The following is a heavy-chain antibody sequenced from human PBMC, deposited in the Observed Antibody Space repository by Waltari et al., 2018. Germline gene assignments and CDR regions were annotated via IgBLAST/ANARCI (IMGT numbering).Heavy chain of an antibody. V-gene: IGHV3-30*18. CDR2: AFCDGTKT. CDR1: GFSIRTFG. D-gene: IGHD3-10*01. CDR3: AKDAFGNTYLDH. J-gene: IGHJ5*02. Sequence: VQLVESGGGVVQPGMSLRLSCAASGFSIRTFGMHWVRQAPGKGLEWVALAFCDGTKTDYADSVRGRFTISRDNSKNTLYLDINNLRVDDTGIYYCAKDAFGNTYLDHWGQGTVVTVSS.